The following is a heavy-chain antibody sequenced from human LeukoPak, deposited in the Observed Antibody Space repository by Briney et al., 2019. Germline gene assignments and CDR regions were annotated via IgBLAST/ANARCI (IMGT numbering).Heavy chain of an antibody. J-gene: IGHJ3*02. D-gene: IGHD6-6*01. CDR2: INWNGGST. V-gene: IGHV3-20*04. CDR1: GFTFDDYG. CDR3: AREEGSSSGSAFDI. Sequence: GGSLRLSCAASGFTFDDYGMSSVRQAPGKGLEWVSGINWNGGSTGYADSVKGRFTISRDNAKNSLYLQMNSLRAEDTALYYCAREEGSSSGSAFDIWGQGTMVTVSS.